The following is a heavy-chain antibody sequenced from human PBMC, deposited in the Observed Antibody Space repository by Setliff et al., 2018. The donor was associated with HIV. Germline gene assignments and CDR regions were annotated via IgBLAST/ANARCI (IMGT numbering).Heavy chain of an antibody. D-gene: IGHD2-15*01. CDR1: GFMFSDYY. J-gene: IGHJ4*02. CDR2: ISSSSSYT. V-gene: IGHV3-11*03. Sequence: GGSLRLSCAASGFMFSDYYMSWIRQAPGKGLEWVSYISSSSSYTNYADSVKGRFTISRDNAKKSLYLRMNSLRAEDTAVYYCARVADTTRGTFDYWGRERWSPSPQ. CDR3: ARVADTTRGTFDY.